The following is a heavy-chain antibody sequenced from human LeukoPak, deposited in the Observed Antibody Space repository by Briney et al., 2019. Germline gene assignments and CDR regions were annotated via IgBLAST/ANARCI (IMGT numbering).Heavy chain of an antibody. V-gene: IGHV5-51*01. J-gene: IGHJ2*01. D-gene: IGHD3-9*01. CDR1: GYSFTSYW. CDR2: IYPGDSDT. CDR3: ARLLSSQYDIPRGYWYFDL. Sequence: GESPKISCKGSGYSFTSYWIGWVRQMPGKGLEWMGIIYPGDSDTRYSPSFQGQVTISADKSISTAYLQWSSLKASDTAMYYLARLLSSQYDIPRGYWYFDLWGRGTLVTVSS.